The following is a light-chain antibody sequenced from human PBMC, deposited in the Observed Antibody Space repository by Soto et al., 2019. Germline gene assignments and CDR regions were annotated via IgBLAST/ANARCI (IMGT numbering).Light chain of an antibody. CDR2: GAS. Sequence: EIVLTQSPGTLPLSPGERATLSCRASQSVNNNYLAWYQPKPGQARRLLLYGASRRATGIPYRFSGSGSGTDVTLTISRLEPEDFAVYSCQEYGSYPLTFGGGTKMLIK. V-gene: IGKV3-20*01. CDR1: QSVNNNY. CDR3: QEYGSYPLT. J-gene: IGKJ4*01.